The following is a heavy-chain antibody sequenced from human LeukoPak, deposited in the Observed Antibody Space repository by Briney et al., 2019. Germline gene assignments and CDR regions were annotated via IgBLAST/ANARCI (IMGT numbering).Heavy chain of an antibody. CDR1: GFTFSSYA. D-gene: IGHD1-26*01. V-gene: IGHV3-30-3*01. J-gene: IGHJ4*02. CDR2: ISYDGSNK. Sequence: GRSLRLSCAASGFTFSSYAMHWVRQAPGKGLEWVAVISYDGSNKYYADSVKGRFTISRDNAKNSLYLQMNSLRAEDTAVYYCARDISGDPGGYWGQGTLVTVSS. CDR3: ARDISGDPGGY.